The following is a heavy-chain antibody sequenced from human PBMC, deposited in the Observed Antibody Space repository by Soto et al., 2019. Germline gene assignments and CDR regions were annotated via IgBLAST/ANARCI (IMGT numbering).Heavy chain of an antibody. D-gene: IGHD3-16*01. CDR2: ISAYNGNT. CDR1: GYTFTNFG. J-gene: IGHJ4*02. V-gene: IGHV1-18*01. CDR3: VRGGTPIDY. Sequence: QVQLVQSGAEVKKPGASVKVSCKTSGYTFTNFGLSWVRQAPGQGLEWMGWISAYNGNTNYAQNFQGRVTTTTDTSTGTAYMLLRSLRSDDTAVYYCVRGGTPIDYWGQGTLVTVSS.